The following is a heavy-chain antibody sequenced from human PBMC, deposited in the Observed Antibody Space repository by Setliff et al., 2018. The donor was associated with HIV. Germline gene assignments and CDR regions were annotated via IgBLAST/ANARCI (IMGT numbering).Heavy chain of an antibody. D-gene: IGHD3-9*01. CDR1: GGSISSGGYY. J-gene: IGHJ3*02. Sequence: SETLSLTCTVSGGSISSGGYYWSWIRQHPGKGLEWIGYIYYTGNTYYNPSLKSRVTISADTSKNQFSLRLRSVTAADTAVYYCARAPDWVAFDIWGQGTMVTVSS. CDR2: IYYTGNT. CDR3: ARAPDWVAFDI. V-gene: IGHV4-31*03.